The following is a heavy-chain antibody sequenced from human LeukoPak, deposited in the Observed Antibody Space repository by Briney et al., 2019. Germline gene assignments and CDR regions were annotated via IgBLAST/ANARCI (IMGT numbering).Heavy chain of an antibody. CDR3: VRDPTYYYYYYMDV. CDR2: INHDGSST. Sequence: PGGSLRLSCATSGFTFTTFWMHWVRQAPGKGLVWVSRINHDGSSTNYADSVKGRFTISRDNAKNTVHLQMNSLRAEDTTVYYCVRDPTYYYYYYMDVWGKGTTVTISS. J-gene: IGHJ6*03. CDR1: GFTFTTFW. V-gene: IGHV3-74*01.